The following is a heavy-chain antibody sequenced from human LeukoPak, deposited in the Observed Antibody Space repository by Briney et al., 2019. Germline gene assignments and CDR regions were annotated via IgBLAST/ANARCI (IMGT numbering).Heavy chain of an antibody. J-gene: IGHJ4*02. CDR2: IWYDGSNK. CDR1: GFTFSSYG. CDR3: ARDYCDSSGSYSLDY. D-gene: IGHD3-22*01. V-gene: IGHV3-33*01. Sequence: PGRSLRLSRAASGFTFSSYGMHWVRQAPGKGLEWVAVIWYDGSNKYYADSVKGRFTISRDNSKNTLYLQMNSLRAEDTAVYYCARDYCDSSGSYSLDYWGQGTLVTVSS.